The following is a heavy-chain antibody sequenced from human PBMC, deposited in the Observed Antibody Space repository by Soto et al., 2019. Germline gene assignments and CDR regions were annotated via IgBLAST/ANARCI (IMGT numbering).Heavy chain of an antibody. CDR1: GFSFSSIGEG. V-gene: IGHV2-5*02. Sequence: QITLKESGPTLVKPTQTLTLTCTFPGFSFSSIGEGVGWIRQPPGKALEWLALIYWDDDKRYSPSLKSSLTVTXDXPXNXXVLTMTNMDPVDTATYYCVQSRCGGDCLQSYSSHSYYGLDVWGQGTTVTVSS. CDR2: IYWDDDK. J-gene: IGHJ6*02. CDR3: VQSRCGGDCLQSYSSHSYYGLDV. D-gene: IGHD2-21*02.